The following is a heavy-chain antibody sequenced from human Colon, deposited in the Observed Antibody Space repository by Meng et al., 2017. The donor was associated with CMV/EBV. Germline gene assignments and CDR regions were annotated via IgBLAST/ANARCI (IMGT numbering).Heavy chain of an antibody. D-gene: IGHD2-8*01. CDR1: GFTFGDYA. CDR2: IRSRRYGGAA. V-gene: IGHV3-49*04. Sequence: GESLKISCRASGFTFGDYALSWVRQAPGKGLEWVAFIRSRRYGGAAEYAASVKVRFTISRDDSNKIAYLQMDSLKTEDTAIYYCSRPFCPNVVCPENHYYHGMDVWGQGTTVTVSS. J-gene: IGHJ6*02. CDR3: SRPFCPNVVCPENHYYHGMDV.